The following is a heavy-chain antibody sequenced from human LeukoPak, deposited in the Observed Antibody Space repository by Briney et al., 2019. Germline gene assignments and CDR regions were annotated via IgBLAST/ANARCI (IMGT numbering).Heavy chain of an antibody. V-gene: IGHV3-53*01. CDR3: AKAVGYYDSSGYYWIDY. J-gene: IGHJ4*02. D-gene: IGHD3-22*01. CDR1: GFTVSSNY. CDR2: IYSGGST. Sequence: GGSLRLSCAASGFTVSSNYMSWVRQAPGKGLEWVSVIYSGGSTYYADSVKGRFTISRDNSKNTLYLQMNSLRAEDTAVYYCAKAVGYYDSSGYYWIDYWGQGTLVTVSS.